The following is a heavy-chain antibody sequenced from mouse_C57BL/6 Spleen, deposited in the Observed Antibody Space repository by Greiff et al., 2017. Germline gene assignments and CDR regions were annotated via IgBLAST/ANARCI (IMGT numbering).Heavy chain of an antibody. CDR3: ASSSSYGYFDV. CDR2: IYPGDGDT. D-gene: IGHD1-1*01. Sequence: QVQLQQSGPELVKPGASVKISCKASGYAFSSSWMNWVKQRPGKGLEWIGRIYPGDGDTNYNGKFKGKATLTADKSSSTAYMQLSSLTSEDSAVYFCASSSSYGYFDVWGTGTTVTVSS. J-gene: IGHJ1*03. CDR1: GYAFSSSW. V-gene: IGHV1-82*01.